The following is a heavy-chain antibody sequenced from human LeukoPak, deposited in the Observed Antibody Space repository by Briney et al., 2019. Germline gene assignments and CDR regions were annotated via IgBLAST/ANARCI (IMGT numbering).Heavy chain of an antibody. CDR1: GYSFTSYW. D-gene: IGHD5-18*01. V-gene: IGHV5-51*01. Sequence: GESLKISCKGSGYSFTSYWIGWVRQMPGKGLEWMGIIYPGDSDTRYSPSFQGQVTISADKSISTAYLQWSSLKASDTAMYYCARQGGRIQLWSYSDYWGQGTLVTVSS. J-gene: IGHJ4*02. CDR2: IYPGDSDT. CDR3: ARQGGRIQLWSYSDY.